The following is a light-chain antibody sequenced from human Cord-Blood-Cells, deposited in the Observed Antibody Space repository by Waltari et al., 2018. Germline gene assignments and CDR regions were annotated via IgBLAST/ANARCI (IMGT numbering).Light chain of an antibody. Sequence: EIVLHTSPGTLSLPPVERATFSCRASQSVSSSYLAWYQQKPGQAPRLLIYGASSRATGIPDRFSGSGSGTDFTLTISRLEPEDFAVYYCQQYGSSPLTFGGGTKVEIK. J-gene: IGKJ4*01. CDR3: QQYGSSPLT. CDR1: QSVSSSY. CDR2: GAS. V-gene: IGKV3-20*01.